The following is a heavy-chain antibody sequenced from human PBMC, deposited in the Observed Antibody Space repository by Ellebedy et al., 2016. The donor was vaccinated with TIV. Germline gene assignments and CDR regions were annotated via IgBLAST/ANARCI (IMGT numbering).Heavy chain of an antibody. J-gene: IGHJ3*02. V-gene: IGHV3-48*01. CDR3: ARGATSSGYFAFDI. CDR1: EFAFSNYS. CDR2: IGSSSSTI. Sequence: GESLKISCAASEFAFSNYSMNWVRQAPGKGLEWVSYIGSSSSTISYADSVNGLFPLSRATAKNSVYLQMNSLRAEDTDVYYCARGATSSGYFAFDIWGQGTMVTVSS. D-gene: IGHD3-22*01.